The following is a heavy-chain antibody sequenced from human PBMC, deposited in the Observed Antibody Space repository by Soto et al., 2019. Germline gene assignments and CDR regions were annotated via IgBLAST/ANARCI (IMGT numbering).Heavy chain of an antibody. V-gene: IGHV1-69*06. Sequence: SVKVSCKASGGTFSSYAISWVRQAPGQGLEWMGGIIPIFGTANYAQKFQGRVTITADKSTSTAYMELSSLRSEDTAVYYCARDLIDCTNVVCYHLFDYGGHGTL. D-gene: IGHD2-8*01. CDR2: IIPIFGTA. CDR3: ARDLIDCTNVVCYHLFDY. CDR1: GGTFSSYA. J-gene: IGHJ4*01.